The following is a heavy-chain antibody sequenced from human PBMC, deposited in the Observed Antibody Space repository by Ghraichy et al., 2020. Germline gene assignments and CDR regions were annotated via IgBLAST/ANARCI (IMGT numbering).Heavy chain of an antibody. D-gene: IGHD2-2*01. CDR2: ISSSSTYT. J-gene: IGHJ4*02. CDR1: GFTFSDYY. Sequence: GGSLSLSCAASGFTFSDYYMSWIRQAPGKGLEWVSYISSSSTYTNYADSVKGRFTISRDNAKNSLYLQMNSLRAEDTAVYYCARVYCSSTSCYRALDYWGQGTLVTVSS. CDR3: ARVYCSSTSCYRALDY. V-gene: IGHV3-11*06.